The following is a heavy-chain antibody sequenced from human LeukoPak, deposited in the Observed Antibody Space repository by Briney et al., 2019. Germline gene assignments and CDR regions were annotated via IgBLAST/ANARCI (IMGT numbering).Heavy chain of an antibody. D-gene: IGHD4-23*01. J-gene: IGHJ4*02. V-gene: IGHV4-59*01. Sequence: SETLSLTCTVSGDSIRPYYWNWIRQSPGKGLEWLGYIYNPENTNFNRSLRSRVTISIDKSKNLVSLKVSSVTAADTAVYYCARFYGGKVFDYWGQGTLVTVSS. CDR1: GDSIRPYY. CDR2: IYNPENT. CDR3: ARFYGGKVFDY.